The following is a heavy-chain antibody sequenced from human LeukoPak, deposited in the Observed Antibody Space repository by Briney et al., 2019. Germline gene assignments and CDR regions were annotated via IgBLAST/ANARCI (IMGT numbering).Heavy chain of an antibody. V-gene: IGHV3-7*01. CDR3: AREGPQLDYYYYGMDV. CDR2: IKQDGSEK. J-gene: IGHJ6*02. D-gene: IGHD6-6*01. CDR1: GFTVSSNY. Sequence: GGSLRLSCAASGFTVSSNYMSWVRQAPGKGLEWVANIKQDGSEKYYVDSVKGRFTISRDNAKNSLYLQMNSLRAEDTAVYYCAREGPQLDYYYYGMDVWGQGTTVTVSS.